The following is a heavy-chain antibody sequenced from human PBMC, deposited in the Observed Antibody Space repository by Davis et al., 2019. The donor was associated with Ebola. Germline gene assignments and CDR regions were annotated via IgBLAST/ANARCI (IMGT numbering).Heavy chain of an antibody. J-gene: IGHJ3*02. CDR2: LGTSADT. CDR1: GFVFRNYV. D-gene: IGHD1-26*01. CDR3: AKDTSNIWFDI. V-gene: IGHV3-23*01. Sequence: PGGSLRLSCAASGFVFRNYVMSWVRQAPGKGLEWVSTLGTSADTYYADSVKGRFTISRDNSKNTLYLQMNGLRVGDTAIYYCAKDTSNIWFDIWGQGTNVTVSS.